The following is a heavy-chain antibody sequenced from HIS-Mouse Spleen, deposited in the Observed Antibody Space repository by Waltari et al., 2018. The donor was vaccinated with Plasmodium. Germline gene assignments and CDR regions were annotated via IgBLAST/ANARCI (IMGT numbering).Heavy chain of an antibody. J-gene: IGHJ1*01. CDR1: GYPFHGYY. CDR3: ARVLGYKAAAGTFVEYFQH. Sequence: QVQLVQSGAEVKKPGASVKVSCKASGYPFHGYYMHWVRQAPGQGLEWMGWINPNSGGTNYAQKFQGRVTMTRDTSISTAYMELSRLRSDDTAVYYCARVLGYKAAAGTFVEYFQHWGQGTLVTVSS. D-gene: IGHD6-13*01. V-gene: IGHV1-2*02. CDR2: INPNSGGT.